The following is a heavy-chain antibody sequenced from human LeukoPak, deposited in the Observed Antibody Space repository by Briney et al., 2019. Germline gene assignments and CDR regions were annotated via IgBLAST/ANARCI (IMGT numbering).Heavy chain of an antibody. Sequence: PGGSLRLPCSASGFTVSSNYMSWVRQDPGKGLEWVSVIYSGGSTYYADSVKGRFTISRDNSKNTLYLQMNSLRAEDTAVYYCARGESITIFGVVQTSWAFDIWGQGTMVTVSS. CDR1: GFTVSSNY. J-gene: IGHJ3*02. CDR3: ARGESITIFGVVQTSWAFDI. CDR2: IYSGGST. V-gene: IGHV3-53*01. D-gene: IGHD3-3*01.